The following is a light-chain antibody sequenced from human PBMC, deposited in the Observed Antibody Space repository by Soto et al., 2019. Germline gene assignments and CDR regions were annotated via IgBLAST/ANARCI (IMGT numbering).Light chain of an antibody. J-gene: IGKJ1*01. V-gene: IGKV3-20*01. CDR1: QSVSSSY. CDR2: GAS. CDR3: QQYGSSLTWT. Sequence: EIVLTQSPGTLSLSPGERATLSCRASQSVSSSYLAWYQQKPGQAPRLLIYGASSRATGIPDRFSGSGSGTDFTLTISRLEPEDFAVYYCQQYGSSLTWTFGQGTQVGIK.